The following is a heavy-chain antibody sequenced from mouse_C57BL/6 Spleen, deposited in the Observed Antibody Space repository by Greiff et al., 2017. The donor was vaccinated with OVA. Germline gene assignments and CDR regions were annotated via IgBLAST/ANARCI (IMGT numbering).Heavy chain of an antibody. J-gene: IGHJ1*03. CDR1: GFTFSDYY. Sequence: EVKLVESEGGLVQPGSSMKLSCTASGFTFSDYYMAWVRQVPEKGLEWVANINYDGSSTYYLDSLKSRFIISRDNAKNILYLQMSSLKSEDTATYYYARDRDYYGSSYWYFDVWGTGTTVTVSS. D-gene: IGHD1-1*01. V-gene: IGHV5-16*01. CDR2: INYDGSST. CDR3: ARDRDYYGSSYWYFDV.